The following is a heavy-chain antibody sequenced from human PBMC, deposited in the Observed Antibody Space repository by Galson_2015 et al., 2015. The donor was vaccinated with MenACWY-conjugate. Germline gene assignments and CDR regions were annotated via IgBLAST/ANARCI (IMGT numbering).Heavy chain of an antibody. V-gene: IGHV3-30*18. CDR1: GFTFSSIG. CDR2: ISKDARQT. J-gene: IGHJ4*02. Sequence: SLRLSCAAAGFTFSSIGMHWVRRSPGKGLEWLALISKDARQTFYADSVEGRFTISRDNSNNTLYLEMNSLRVDDTAVYYCAKTRGASFYFDSWGQGTLVTVSS. CDR3: AKTRGASFYFDS. D-gene: IGHD1-26*01.